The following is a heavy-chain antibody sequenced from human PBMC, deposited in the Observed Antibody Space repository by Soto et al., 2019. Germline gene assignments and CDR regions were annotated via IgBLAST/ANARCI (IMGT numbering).Heavy chain of an antibody. D-gene: IGHD3-16*02. CDR1: GGSISSYY. CDR2: IYYSGST. CDR3: ARVSRSIMITFGGVIAQMFDP. V-gene: IGHV4-59*01. Sequence: SETLSLTCTVSGGSISSYYWSWIRQPPGKGLEWIGYIYYSGSTNYNPSLKSRVTISVDTSKNQFSLKLSSVTAADTAVYYCARVSRSIMITFGGVIAQMFDPWGQGTLVTVSS. J-gene: IGHJ5*02.